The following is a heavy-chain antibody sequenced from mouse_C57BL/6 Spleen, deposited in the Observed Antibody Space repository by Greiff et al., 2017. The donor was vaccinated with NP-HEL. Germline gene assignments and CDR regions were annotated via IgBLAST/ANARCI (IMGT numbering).Heavy chain of an antibody. J-gene: IGHJ3*01. Sequence: DVMLVESGGGLVKPGGSLKLSCAASGFTFSDYGMHWVRQAPEKGLEWVAYISSGSSTIYYADTVKGRFTISRDNATNNLFLQMTSLRSEDTAMYYWASTLYYGSSYGFAYWGQETLVTVSA. CDR2: ISSGSSTI. V-gene: IGHV5-17*01. CDR1: GFTFSDYG. D-gene: IGHD1-1*01. CDR3: ASTLYYGSSYGFAY.